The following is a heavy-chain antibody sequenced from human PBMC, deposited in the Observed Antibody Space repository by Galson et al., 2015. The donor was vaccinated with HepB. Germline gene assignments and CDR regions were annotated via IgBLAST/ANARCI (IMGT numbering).Heavy chain of an antibody. D-gene: IGHD3-10*01. CDR3: ANGNKPMVAYYYYYYPMDV. V-gene: IGHV3-30*18. CDR1: GFTFSHHG. CDR2: IAYDGTNK. Sequence: SLRLSCAASGFTFSHHGMHWVRQAPGKGLEWVANIAYDGTNKYYADSVKGRFTISRDNSKNTLYLQMSSLRAEDTAIYYCANGNKPMVAYYYYYYPMDVWGQGTTVTVSS. J-gene: IGHJ6*02.